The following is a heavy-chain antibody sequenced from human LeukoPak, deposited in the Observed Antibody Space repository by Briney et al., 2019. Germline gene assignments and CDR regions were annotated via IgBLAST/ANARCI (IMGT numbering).Heavy chain of an antibody. CDR3: ARGDDYGDALTFYFDY. CDR2: IYYSGST. D-gene: IGHD4-17*01. J-gene: IGHJ4*02. Sequence: DPSETLSLTCTVSGGSISTYYWSWIRQPPGKGLEWIGYIYYSGSTNYNPSLKSRVTISVDTSKNQFSLKLSSVTAADTAVYYCARGDDYGDALTFYFDYWGQGTLVTVSS. V-gene: IGHV4-59*01. CDR1: GGSISTYY.